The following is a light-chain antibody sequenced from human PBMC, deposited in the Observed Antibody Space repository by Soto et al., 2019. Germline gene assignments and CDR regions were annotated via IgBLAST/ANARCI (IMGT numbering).Light chain of an antibody. CDR3: QQYYSTWT. CDR1: HRVSSY. J-gene: IGKJ1*01. CDR2: GVS. Sequence: ILMTQSPATLSVSPWESATLSCDASHRVSSYLAWYQQKPGQAPRLLIYGVSTRANGVPARFSGSGSGTVFTLTISSLQAEDVAVYYCQQYYSTWTFGQGTKVDIK. V-gene: IGKV3-15*01.